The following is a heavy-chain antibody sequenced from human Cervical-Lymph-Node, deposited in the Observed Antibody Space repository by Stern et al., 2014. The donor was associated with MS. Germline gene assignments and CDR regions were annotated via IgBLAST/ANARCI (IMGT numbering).Heavy chain of an antibody. J-gene: IGHJ3*02. V-gene: IGHV3-15*01. D-gene: IGHD4-17*01. CDR2: IKSKTDGGTT. Sequence: EVQLLESGGGLVKPGGSLRVSCAASGFTFSNAWVSWVRQAPGKGLEWVGRIKSKTDGGTTDYAAPVRGRFTISRDDSENTMYLQMSSLKSEDTAVYYCATEGAVPVTYAFDIWGQGTLVTVSS. CDR3: ATEGAVPVTYAFDI. CDR1: GFTFSNAW.